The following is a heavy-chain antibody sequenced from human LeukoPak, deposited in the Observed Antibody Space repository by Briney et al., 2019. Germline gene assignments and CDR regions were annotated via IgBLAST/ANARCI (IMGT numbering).Heavy chain of an antibody. J-gene: IGHJ4*02. CDR2: IYYSGTT. V-gene: IGHV4-59*01. Sequence: SETLSLTFTVSVDSISSDYWSWIRQPPGKVLEWIGYIYYSGTTNYNPSLKRRVTISVDTSKNQFSLKLSSATAADTAVYYCARSTAAPYYFDYWGQVTLVTVSS. D-gene: IGHD2-21*02. CDR3: ARSTAAPYYFDY. CDR1: VDSISSDY.